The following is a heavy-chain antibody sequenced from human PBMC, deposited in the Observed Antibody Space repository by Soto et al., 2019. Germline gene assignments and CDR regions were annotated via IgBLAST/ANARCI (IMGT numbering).Heavy chain of an antibody. CDR1: GFTLSSYD. D-gene: IGHD5-12*01. CDR3: ARAARWLQSRYFDL. Sequence: GGSLRLSCAASGFTLSSYDMHWVRQGSGKGLEWVSAIDIAGDTYYPDSVKGRFSISREHAKNSLYLQINSLRAGDTAVYYCARAARWLQSRYFDLWGRGTLVTVSS. J-gene: IGHJ2*01. CDR2: IDIAGDT. V-gene: IGHV3-13*01.